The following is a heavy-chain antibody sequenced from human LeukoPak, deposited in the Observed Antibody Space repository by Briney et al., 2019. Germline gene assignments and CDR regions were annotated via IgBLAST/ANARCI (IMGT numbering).Heavy chain of an antibody. D-gene: IGHD2-21*01. CDR1: GGSIISGDYY. V-gene: IGHV4-30-4*01. CDR3: ASLAYYSFDY. CDR2: IFYTGST. J-gene: IGHJ4*02. Sequence: SETLSLTCTVSGGSIISGDYYWSWIRQPPGKGLEWIGYIFYTGSTYYNPSLQSRVTISVDTSKNQFSLRLSSVTAADTAVYYCASLAYYSFDYWGQGTLVTVSS.